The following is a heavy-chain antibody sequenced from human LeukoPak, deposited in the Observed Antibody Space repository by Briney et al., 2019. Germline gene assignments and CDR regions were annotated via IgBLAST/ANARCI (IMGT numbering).Heavy chain of an antibody. J-gene: IGHJ4*02. Sequence: PGGSLRLSCAASGFTFSSYGKHWVRQAPARGLEWVAVIGFDGNNKFYADSVKGRFTISRDNSKNTLYLQMNSLRAEDTAVYYCARGSYGAYNYCDYWGQGTLVTVSS. CDR1: GFTFSSYG. CDR2: IGFDGNNK. V-gene: IGHV3-33*01. CDR3: ARGSYGAYNYCDY. D-gene: IGHD4/OR15-4a*01.